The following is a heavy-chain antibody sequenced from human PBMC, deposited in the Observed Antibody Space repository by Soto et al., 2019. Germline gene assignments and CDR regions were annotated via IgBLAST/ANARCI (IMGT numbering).Heavy chain of an antibody. J-gene: IGHJ4*01. V-gene: IGHV4-30-2*01. CDR3: ARAADSRGYQDF. D-gene: IGHD3-22*01. CDR1: GCSISSGGYS. Sequence: QLQLQESGSGLVKPSQTLSLTCAVSGCSISSGGYSCSWIRQPPGTGLEWIGYIYHSRSTYYNTTPKSRVTISVDRSKIQFSVTLGYVTAADTAVYYCARAADSRGYQDFWGHGTLVTVSS. CDR2: IYHSRST.